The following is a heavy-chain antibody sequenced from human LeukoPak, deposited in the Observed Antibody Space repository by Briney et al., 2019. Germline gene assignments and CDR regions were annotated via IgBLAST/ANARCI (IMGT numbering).Heavy chain of an antibody. D-gene: IGHD3-10*01. CDR2: IYSDGST. Sequence: PGGSLRLSCAASGFTVSSNYMSWVRQAPGKGLEWVSVIYSDGSTYYADSVKGRFTISRDNSKNTLYLQMNSLRAEDTALYYCARVRPYVSLWFGELADAFDIWGQGTMVTVSS. CDR3: ARVRPYVSLWFGELADAFDI. J-gene: IGHJ3*02. CDR1: GFTVSSNY. V-gene: IGHV3-53*01.